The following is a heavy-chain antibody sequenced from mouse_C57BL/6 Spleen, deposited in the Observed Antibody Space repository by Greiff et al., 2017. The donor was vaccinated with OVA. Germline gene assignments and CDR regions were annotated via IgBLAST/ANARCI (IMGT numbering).Heavy chain of an antibody. CDR2: INPGSGGT. Sequence: VQLQESGAELVRPGTSVKVSCKASGYAFTNYLIEWVKQRPGQGLEWIGVINPGSGGTNYNEKFKGKATLTADKSSSTAYMQLSSLTSEDSAVYFCARKFDGYYDYWGQGTTLTVSS. CDR1: GYAFTNYL. D-gene: IGHD2-3*01. J-gene: IGHJ2*01. V-gene: IGHV1-54*01. CDR3: ARKFDGYYDY.